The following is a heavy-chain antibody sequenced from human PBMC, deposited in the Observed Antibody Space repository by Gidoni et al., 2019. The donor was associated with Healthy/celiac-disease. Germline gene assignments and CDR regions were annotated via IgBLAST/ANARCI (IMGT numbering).Heavy chain of an antibody. CDR2: ISYDGSNK. V-gene: IGHV3-30*18. CDR3: AKDRYSGSYYLVY. CDR1: GFPFSSYG. Sequence: QVQLVESGGGVVQPGRSLRLSCAASGFPFSSYGMHWVRQAPGKGLGWVAVISYDGSNKYYADSVKGRFTISRDNSKNTLYLQMNSLRAEDTAVYYCAKDRYSGSYYLVYWGQGTLVTVSS. D-gene: IGHD1-26*01. J-gene: IGHJ4*02.